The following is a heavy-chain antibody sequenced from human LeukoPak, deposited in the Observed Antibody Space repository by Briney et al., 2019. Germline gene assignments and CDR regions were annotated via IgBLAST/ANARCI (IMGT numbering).Heavy chain of an antibody. D-gene: IGHD3-3*01. CDR1: GYTFTSYG. CDR2: ISAYNGNT. CDR3: ARVVRERYYDFWSGYAEYYFDY. J-gene: IGHJ4*02. Sequence: ASVTVSFTGSGYTFTSYGISWVRQAPGQGLEWMGWISAYNGNTNYAQKLQGRVTMTTDTSTSTAYLELRSLRSDDTAVYYFARVVRERYYDFWSGYAEYYFDYWGQGTLVTVSS. V-gene: IGHV1-18*01.